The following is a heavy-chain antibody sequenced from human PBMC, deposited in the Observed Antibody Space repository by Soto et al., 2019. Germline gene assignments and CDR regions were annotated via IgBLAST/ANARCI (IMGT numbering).Heavy chain of an antibody. CDR2: ISDSSRRI. Sequence: GGSLRLPCAASGFNFRTYAMSWVRQAPGKGLEWVSTISDSSRRIYYADSVKGRFTISRDNSKSTLYLQMNSLRAEDTAVYYCANAIVAPDAPFDYWGQGTLVTVSS. J-gene: IGHJ4*02. V-gene: IGHV3-23*01. CDR1: GFNFRTYA. CDR3: ANAIVAPDAPFDY. D-gene: IGHD2-15*01.